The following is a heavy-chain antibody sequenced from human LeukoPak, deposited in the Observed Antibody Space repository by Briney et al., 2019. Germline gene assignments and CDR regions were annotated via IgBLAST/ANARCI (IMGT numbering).Heavy chain of an antibody. CDR3: ARYGGYCSSTSCYALFDY. J-gene: IGHJ4*02. Sequence: ASVKVFCKASGYTFTSYGISWVRQAPGQGLEWMGWISAYNGNTNYAQKLQGRVTMTTDTSTSTAYMELRSLRSDDTAVYYCARYGGYCSSTSCYALFDYWGQGTLVTVSS. CDR1: GYTFTSYG. CDR2: ISAYNGNT. D-gene: IGHD2-2*01. V-gene: IGHV1-18*01.